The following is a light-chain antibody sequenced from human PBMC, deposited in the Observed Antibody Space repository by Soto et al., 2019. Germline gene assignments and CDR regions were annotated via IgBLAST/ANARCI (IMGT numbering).Light chain of an antibody. CDR1: QTISRNY. CDR3: QQYGGSVPWT. Sequence: ELVLTQSPGTLSLSPGERATVSCRASQTISRNYLVWYQKKPGQAPRLLIYGASTRATGIPDRFTGSGSGTDFTLTITRLEPEDFAVYYCQQYGGSVPWTFSQGTKVE. V-gene: IGKV3-20*01. J-gene: IGKJ1*01. CDR2: GAS.